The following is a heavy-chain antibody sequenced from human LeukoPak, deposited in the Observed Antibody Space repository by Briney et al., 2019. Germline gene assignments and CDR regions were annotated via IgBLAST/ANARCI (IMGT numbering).Heavy chain of an antibody. Sequence: GGSLRLSCAASGFTFSSYGMRWVRQAPGKGLEWVAVIWYDGSNKYYADSVKGRFTISRDSSKNTLFLQMNDLTVEDTARYYCARRPGNWGQGILVTVSS. CDR2: IWYDGSNK. J-gene: IGHJ4*02. CDR1: GFTFSSYG. CDR3: ARRPGN. D-gene: IGHD1-14*01. V-gene: IGHV3-33*01.